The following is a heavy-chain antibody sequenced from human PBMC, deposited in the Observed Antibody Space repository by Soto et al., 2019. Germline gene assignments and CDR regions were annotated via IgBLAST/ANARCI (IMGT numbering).Heavy chain of an antibody. CDR1: GGTFSSYT. Sequence: ASVKVSCKASGGTFSSYTISWVRQAPGQGLEWMGRIIPILGIANYAQKFQGRVTITADKSTSTAYMELSSLRSEDTAVDYCARVSPYSSSWYYGMDVWGQGTTVTVSS. D-gene: IGHD6-13*01. CDR3: ARVSPYSSSWYYGMDV. V-gene: IGHV1-69*02. CDR2: IIPILGIA. J-gene: IGHJ6*02.